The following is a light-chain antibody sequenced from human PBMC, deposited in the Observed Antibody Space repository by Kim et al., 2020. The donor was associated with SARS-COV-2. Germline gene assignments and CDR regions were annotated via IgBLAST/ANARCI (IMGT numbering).Light chain of an antibody. CDR1: QSVLYSSNDKNY. V-gene: IGKV4-1*01. CDR3: QQYDSTPYT. J-gene: IGKJ2*01. Sequence: RVTINCKSSQSVLYSSNDKNYLAWYQQKPGQPPKLLISWAATRESGVPDRFSGSGSGTDFTLTISSLQAEDVAVYYCQQYDSTPYTFGQGTKVEI. CDR2: WAA.